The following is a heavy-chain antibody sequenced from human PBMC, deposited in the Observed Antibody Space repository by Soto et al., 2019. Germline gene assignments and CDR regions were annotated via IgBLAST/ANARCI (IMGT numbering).Heavy chain of an antibody. CDR3: ARDLKLELRMGTYYYYGMDV. V-gene: IGHV3-30-3*01. Sequence: GGSLRLSCAASGFTFSSYAMHWVRQAPGKGLEWVAVISYDGSNKYYADSVKGRFTISRDNSKNTLYLQMNSLRAEDTAVYYCARDLKLELRMGTYYYYGMDVWGQGTTVTVAS. D-gene: IGHD1-7*01. J-gene: IGHJ6*02. CDR1: GFTFSSYA. CDR2: ISYDGSNK.